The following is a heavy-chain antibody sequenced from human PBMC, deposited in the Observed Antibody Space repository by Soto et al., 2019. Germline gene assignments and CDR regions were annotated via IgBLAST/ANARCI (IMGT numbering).Heavy chain of an antibody. CDR2: IYYSGST. J-gene: IGHJ4*02. CDR1: GGSISSGGYY. Sequence: SETLSLTCTVSGGSISSGGYYWSWIRQHPGKGLELIVYIYYSGSTYYNPSLKSRVTISVDTSKNQFSLKLSSVTAADTAVYYCARGDCSSTSCRNIPIFDYWGQGTLVTVSS. D-gene: IGHD2-2*01. CDR3: ARGDCSSTSCRNIPIFDY. V-gene: IGHV4-31*03.